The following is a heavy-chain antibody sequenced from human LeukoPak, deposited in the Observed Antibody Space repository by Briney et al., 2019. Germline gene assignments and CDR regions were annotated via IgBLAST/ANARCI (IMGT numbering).Heavy chain of an antibody. Sequence: GGSLRLSCAASGFTFGSYAMSWVRQAPGKGLEWVSAISGSGDRTYYADSVKGRFTVSRDTSKNTLFLQMNSLRAEDTAVYYCAKLLRGVVVPYFDYWGQGTLVAVSS. CDR1: GFTFGSYA. D-gene: IGHD3-10*01. CDR3: AKLLRGVVVPYFDY. J-gene: IGHJ4*02. CDR2: ISGSGDRT. V-gene: IGHV3-23*01.